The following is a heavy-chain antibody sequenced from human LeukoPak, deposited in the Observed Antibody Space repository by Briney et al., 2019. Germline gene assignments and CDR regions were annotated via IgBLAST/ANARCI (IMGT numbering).Heavy chain of an antibody. CDR2: IYHSGST. CDR3: ARNATYPFDS. V-gene: IGHV4-38-2*01. CDR1: GYSISSDCY. J-gene: IGHJ4*02. Sequence: SETLSLTCAVSGYSISSDCYWGWLRQPPGKGLEWIGSIYHSGSTSYNPSLKSRVTISVDTSKNQYSLKLTSVTAADSAVYYCARNATYPFDSWGQGTLVTVFS.